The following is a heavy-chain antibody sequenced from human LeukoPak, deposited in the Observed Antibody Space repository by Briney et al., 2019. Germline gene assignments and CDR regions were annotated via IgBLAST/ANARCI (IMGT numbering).Heavy chain of an antibody. J-gene: IGHJ4*02. Sequence: GGSLRLSCAASGFTFSNHWMHWVRQAPGKGLVWVSRTKSDGSSTTYADSVKGRFTISRDDAKNTLYLQMSSLRPEDTAVYYCAREWSQFGELPDYWGQGTLVTVSS. CDR3: AREWSQFGELPDY. CDR1: GFTFSNHW. V-gene: IGHV3-74*01. CDR2: TKSDGSST. D-gene: IGHD3-10*01.